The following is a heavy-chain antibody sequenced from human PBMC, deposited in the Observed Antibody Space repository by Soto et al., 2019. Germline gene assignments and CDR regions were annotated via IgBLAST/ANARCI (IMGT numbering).Heavy chain of an antibody. CDR3: ERGISTIITLTTRTHLHSYGY. V-gene: IGHV1-69*13. CDR2: IIPIFGTA. Sequence: SVKVSCKDSGGTFSSYAISWVRQAPGQGLEWMGGIIPIFGTANYAQKFQGRVTITADESTSTAYMELSSLRSEDTAVYYCERGISTIITLTTRTHLHSYGYWGQRTQV. CDR1: GGTFSSYA. J-gene: IGHJ4*02. D-gene: IGHD3-22*01.